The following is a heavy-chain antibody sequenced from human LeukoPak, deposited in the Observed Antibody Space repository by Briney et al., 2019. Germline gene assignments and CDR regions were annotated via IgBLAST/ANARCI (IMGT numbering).Heavy chain of an antibody. CDR2: IRSKAYGGTT. V-gene: IGHV3-49*04. D-gene: IGHD1-26*01. CDR3: TRFVGVGATVLAVFDY. CDR1: GFTFGDYA. J-gene: IGHJ4*02. Sequence: PGGSLRLSCTASGFTFGDYAMSWVRQAPGKGLEWVGFIRSKAYGGTTGYAASVKGRFTIPRDDSKSIAYLQMNSLKTEDTAVYYCTRFVGVGATVLAVFDYWGQGTLVTVSS.